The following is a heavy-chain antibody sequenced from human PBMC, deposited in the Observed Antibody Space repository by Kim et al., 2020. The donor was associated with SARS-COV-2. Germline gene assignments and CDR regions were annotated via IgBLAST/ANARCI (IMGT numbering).Heavy chain of an antibody. CDR1: GFTFSSYA. CDR3: AKDLAGMVRGDNWFDP. D-gene: IGHD3-10*01. Sequence: GGSLRLSCAASGFTFSSYAMSWVRQAPGKGLEWVSAISGSGGSTYYADSVKGRFTISRDNSKNTLYLQMNSLRAEDTAVYYCAKDLAGMVRGDNWFDPWGQGTLVTVSS. V-gene: IGHV3-23*01. CDR2: ISGSGGST. J-gene: IGHJ5*02.